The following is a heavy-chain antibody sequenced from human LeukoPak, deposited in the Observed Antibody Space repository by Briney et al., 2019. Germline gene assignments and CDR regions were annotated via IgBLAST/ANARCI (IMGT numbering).Heavy chain of an antibody. CDR3: ARMTGVGATRAFDY. J-gene: IGHJ4*02. V-gene: IGHV4-28*01. D-gene: IGHD1-26*01. CDR2: IYYSGST. CDR1: GYSIRSGNW. Sequence: SETLSLTCAVSGYSIRSGNWWAWIRQPPGKGLEWIGYIYYSGSTYYNPSLKSRVTMSVDTSKNQFSLKLSPVTAVDTAVYYCARMTGVGATRAFDYWGQGTPVTVSS.